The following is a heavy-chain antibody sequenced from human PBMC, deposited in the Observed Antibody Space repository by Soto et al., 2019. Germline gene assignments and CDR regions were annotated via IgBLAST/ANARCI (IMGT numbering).Heavy chain of an antibody. CDR2: IIPIVDIP. V-gene: IGHV1-69*02. Sequence: QVQLVQSGAEVKKPGSSVKVSCKASGGTFSRYTFTWVRQAPGQGLEWMGRIIPIVDIPNSAQKFQGRVTITPDTSLSTADMELSRMTSADTAGYYCASHFTGVLVLGTSPPGGDNFGWDVWGQGTTVSVS. D-gene: IGHD2-8*02. J-gene: IGHJ6*02. CDR1: GGTFSRYT. CDR3: ASHFTGVLVLGTSPPGGDNFGWDV.